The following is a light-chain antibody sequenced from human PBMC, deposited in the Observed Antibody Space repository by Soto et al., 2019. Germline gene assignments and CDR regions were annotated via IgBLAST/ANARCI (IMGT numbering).Light chain of an antibody. CDR2: AAS. CDR1: QFISNY. Sequence: DIQMTQSPSSLSASVGDRVTFTCRASQFISNYLNWYQQKPGKAPKLLIYAASHLRSGVPSRFSGSASGTDFTLTISRLQPEDFATYYCQHSYSASTFGQGTRLEIK. J-gene: IGKJ2*01. V-gene: IGKV1-39*01. CDR3: QHSYSAST.